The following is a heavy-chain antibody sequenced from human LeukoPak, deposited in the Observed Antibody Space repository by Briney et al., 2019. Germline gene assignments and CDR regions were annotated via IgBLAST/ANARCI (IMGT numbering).Heavy chain of an antibody. V-gene: IGHV3-43*02. Sequence: GGSPRLSCAASRFTFDDYGMHWVRHVPGKGLEWVSLISGDGSSTYYADSVKGRFTISRDNSKNSLYLQMNSLRTEDTALYYCAKDAYSSGWYYFDSWGQGTLVTVSS. CDR3: AKDAYSSGWYYFDS. D-gene: IGHD6-19*01. CDR2: ISGDGSST. J-gene: IGHJ4*02. CDR1: RFTFDDYG.